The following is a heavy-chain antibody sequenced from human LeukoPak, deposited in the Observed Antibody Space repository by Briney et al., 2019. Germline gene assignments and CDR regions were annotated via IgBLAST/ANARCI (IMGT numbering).Heavy chain of an antibody. CDR2: IHYSGST. CDR3: ARRAGSGWSINWFDP. V-gene: IGHV4-61*05. J-gene: IGHJ5*02. CDR1: GGSISSSSYY. Sequence: SETLSLTCTVSGGSISSSSYYWGWIRQPPGKGLEWIGKIHYSGSTNYNPSLKSRVTISVDTSKNQFSLKLSSVTAADTAVYYCARRAGSGWSINWFDPWGQGTLITVSS. D-gene: IGHD6-19*01.